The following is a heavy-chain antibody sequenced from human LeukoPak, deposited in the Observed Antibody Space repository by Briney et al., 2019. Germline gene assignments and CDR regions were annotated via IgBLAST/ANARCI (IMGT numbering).Heavy chain of an antibody. Sequence: PSGTLSLTCAASGGSISSSNWWSWVRQPPGKGLEWIGEIYHSGSTNYNPSLKSRVTISVDKSKNQFSLKLSSVTAADTAVYFCARLSRGSSAGFDYWGQGILVTVSS. D-gene: IGHD6-6*01. CDR1: GGSISSSNW. J-gene: IGHJ4*02. V-gene: IGHV4-4*02. CDR3: ARLSRGSSAGFDY. CDR2: IYHSGST.